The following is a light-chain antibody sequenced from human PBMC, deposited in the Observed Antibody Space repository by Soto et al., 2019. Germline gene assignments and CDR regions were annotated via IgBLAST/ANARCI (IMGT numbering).Light chain of an antibody. J-gene: IGKJ5*01. CDR2: AAS. Sequence: PSCLPESVRNKITITCRASHRINNYLSWYQQRPRNAPTLLISAASRFQSGVPSRFSGRGSGTDFTLTTSSLQPEDVVTYYCLQEYYYPRTSGQVT. V-gene: IGKV1-6*01. CDR1: HRINNY. CDR3: LQEYYYPRT.